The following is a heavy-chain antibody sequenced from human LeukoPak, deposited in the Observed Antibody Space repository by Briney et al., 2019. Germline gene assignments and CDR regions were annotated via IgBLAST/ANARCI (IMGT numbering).Heavy chain of an antibody. J-gene: IGHJ6*02. CDR3: AREWGGYNYYYGMDV. V-gene: IGHV4-31*03. D-gene: IGHD6-25*01. CDR2: IYYNGST. CDR1: GGSISSGGYY. Sequence: SETLSLTCTVSGGSISSGGYYWSWIRQHPGKGLQWIGYIYYNGSTYYNPSLKSRVSISVDTSKKQFSLNLSSVTAADTAVYYCAREWGGYNYYYGMDVWGQGTTVTVSS.